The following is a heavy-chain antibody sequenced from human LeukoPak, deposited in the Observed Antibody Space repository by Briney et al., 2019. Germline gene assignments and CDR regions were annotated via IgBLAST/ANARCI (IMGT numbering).Heavy chain of an antibody. D-gene: IGHD6-19*01. V-gene: IGHV3-7*01. CDR2: IKQDGSEK. CDR1: GFTFSSCG. Sequence: GGSLRLSCAASGFTFSSCGMSWVRRAPGKGLEWVANIKQDGSEKQYLDSVKGRFTISRDNAKNSLYLQMNSLRAEDTAVYYCARGGGQWLVHYWGQGTLVTVSS. CDR3: ARGGGQWLVHY. J-gene: IGHJ4*02.